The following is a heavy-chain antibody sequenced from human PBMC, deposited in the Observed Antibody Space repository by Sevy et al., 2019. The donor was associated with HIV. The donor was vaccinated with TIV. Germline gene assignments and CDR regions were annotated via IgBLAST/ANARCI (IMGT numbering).Heavy chain of an antibody. V-gene: IGHV4-34*01. CDR3: ARGGRIRRGIDP. Sequence: SETLSLTCAVYGGSFSGYYWSWIRQPPGKGLEWIGEINHSGSTNYNPSLKSRVTISVDTSRNQFSLKLSSVTAADTALYYCARGGRIRRGIDPWGQGTLVTVSS. D-gene: IGHD2-21*01. CDR2: INHSGST. J-gene: IGHJ5*02. CDR1: GGSFSGYY.